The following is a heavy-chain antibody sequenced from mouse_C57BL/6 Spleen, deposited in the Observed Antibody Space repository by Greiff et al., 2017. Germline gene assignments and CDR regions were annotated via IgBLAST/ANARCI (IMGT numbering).Heavy chain of an antibody. V-gene: IGHV1-80*01. Sequence: QVQLQQSGAELVKPGASVKISCKASGYAFSGYWMNWVKQRPGKGLEWIGQIYPGDGDTNYNGKFKGKATLTADKSSSTAYMQLSSLTSEDSAVYFCARYNYGGYAMDYWGQGTSVTVSS. CDR1: GYAFSGYW. D-gene: IGHD1-1*01. CDR3: ARYNYGGYAMDY. J-gene: IGHJ4*01. CDR2: IYPGDGDT.